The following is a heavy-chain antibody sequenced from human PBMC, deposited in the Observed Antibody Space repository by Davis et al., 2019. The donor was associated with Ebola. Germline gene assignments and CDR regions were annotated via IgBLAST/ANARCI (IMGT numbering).Heavy chain of an antibody. CDR3: ARDKTPTGTTFHY. V-gene: IGHV3-23*01. CDR2: ISGSGGST. J-gene: IGHJ4*02. D-gene: IGHD1-7*01. CDR1: AFTFSTYT. Sequence: GESLKISCAASAFTFSTYTMSWVRQAPGKGLEWVSAISGSGGSTYYADSVKGRFTISRDNSKNTLYLQMNSLRAEDTAVYYCARDKTPTGTTFHYWGQGTLVTVSS.